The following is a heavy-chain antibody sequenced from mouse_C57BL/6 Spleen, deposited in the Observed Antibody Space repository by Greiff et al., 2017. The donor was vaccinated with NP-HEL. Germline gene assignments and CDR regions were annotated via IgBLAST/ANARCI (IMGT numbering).Heavy chain of an antibody. CDR1: GYTFTSYT. CDR2: INPSSGYT. Sequence: VQLQQSGAELARPGASVKMSCKASGYTFTSYTMHWVKQRPGQGLEWIGYINPSSGYTKYNQRFKDKATLTADKSSSTAYLQVSSLTSEDSAVYYCARLPYTTVVAPLDYWGQGTTLTVSS. V-gene: IGHV1-4*01. D-gene: IGHD1-1*01. J-gene: IGHJ2*01. CDR3: ARLPYTTVVAPLDY.